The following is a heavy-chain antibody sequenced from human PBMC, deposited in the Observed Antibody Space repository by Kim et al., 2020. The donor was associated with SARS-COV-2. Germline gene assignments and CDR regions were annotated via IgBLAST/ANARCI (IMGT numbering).Heavy chain of an antibody. V-gene: IGHV3-30-3*01. J-gene: IGHJ4*02. CDR1: GFTFSRYA. CDR2: ISSDGTIQ. D-gene: IGHD3-3*01. Sequence: GGSLRLSCATSGFTFSRYALHWVRQAPGRGLEWVAVISSDGTIQHYVDSVKGRFTVSRGNSKNTIFLQMNSLTPDDTAVYYCARRDFWSTYPFDYWGQGT. CDR3: ARRDFWSTYPFDY.